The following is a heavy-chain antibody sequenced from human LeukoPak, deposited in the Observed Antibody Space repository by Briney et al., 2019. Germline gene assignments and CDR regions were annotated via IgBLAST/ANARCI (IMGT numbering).Heavy chain of an antibody. Sequence: SVKVSCKASGGTFSSYAISWVRQAPGQGLEWMGGIIPIFGTANYAQKFQGRVTITADESTSTAYMELSSLRSEDTAVYYCATLIQYYYGSGSSSWFDPWGQGTLVTVSS. CDR2: IIPIFGTA. V-gene: IGHV1-69*13. CDR3: ATLIQYYYGSGSSSWFDP. CDR1: GGTFSSYA. J-gene: IGHJ5*02. D-gene: IGHD3-10*01.